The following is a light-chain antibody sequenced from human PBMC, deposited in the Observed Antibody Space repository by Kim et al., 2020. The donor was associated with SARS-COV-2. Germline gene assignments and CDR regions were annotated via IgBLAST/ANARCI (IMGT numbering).Light chain of an antibody. J-gene: IGLJ7*01. CDR3: QSYDSSLSHAV. V-gene: IGLV1-44*01. CDR2: SNN. CDR1: NPNSGSNT. Sequence: VTISCAGGNPNSGSNTVTGYQQLPRTDPKRLIYSNNQRPSGVPDGFSGSKSGTSASLAITGLQAEDEADYSCQSYDSSLSHAVFGGGTQLTVL.